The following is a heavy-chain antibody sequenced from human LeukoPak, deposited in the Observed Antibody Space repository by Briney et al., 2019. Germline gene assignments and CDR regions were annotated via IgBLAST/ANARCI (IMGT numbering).Heavy chain of an antibody. J-gene: IGHJ3*02. D-gene: IGHD4-17*01. Sequence: PGGSLRLSCAASGFTFSGSGMHWVRQAPGKGLEWVTFIRYDGSNKYYTDSVKGRFTISRDNSKNTLYLQMDSLRAEDTAVYYCARSMTTVSDDAFDIWGQGTMVTVSS. CDR2: IRYDGSNK. CDR3: ARSMTTVSDDAFDI. CDR1: GFTFSGSG. V-gene: IGHV3-30*02.